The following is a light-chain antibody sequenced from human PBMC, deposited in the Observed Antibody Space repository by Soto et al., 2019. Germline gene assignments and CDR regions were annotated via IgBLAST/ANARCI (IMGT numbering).Light chain of an antibody. V-gene: IGKV1-39*01. CDR3: QQSYSTPWT. Sequence: DIQMTQSPSSLSASVGDRVTITCRASQSISSYLNWNQQRPGKAPKLLIYAASSLQSGVPSRFSGSGSGTDFTLTISSLQPEDFATYYCQQSYSTPWTSGQGTKVDIK. CDR2: AAS. CDR1: QSISSY. J-gene: IGKJ1*01.